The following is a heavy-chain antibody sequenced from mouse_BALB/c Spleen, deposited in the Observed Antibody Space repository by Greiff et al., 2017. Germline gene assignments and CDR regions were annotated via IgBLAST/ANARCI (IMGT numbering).Heavy chain of an antibody. D-gene: IGHD2-14*01. CDR2: ILPGSGST. Sequence: QVQLQQSGAELMKPGASVKISCKATGYTFSSYWIEWVKQRPGHGLEWIGEILPGSGSTNYNEKFKGKATFTADTSSNTAYMQLSSLTSEDSAVYYCARAYYRYDARDAMDYWGQGTSVTVSS. J-gene: IGHJ4*01. CDR3: ARAYYRYDARDAMDY. CDR1: GYTFSSYW. V-gene: IGHV1-9*01.